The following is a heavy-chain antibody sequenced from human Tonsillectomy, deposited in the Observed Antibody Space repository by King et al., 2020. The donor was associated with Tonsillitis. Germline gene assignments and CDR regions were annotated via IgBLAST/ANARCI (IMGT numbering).Heavy chain of an antibody. V-gene: IGHV3-30*04. CDR1: GFTVSSYA. Sequence: VQLVESGGGVVQPGRSLRLSCAASGFTVSSYAMHWVRQAPGKGLEWVTFISYDGSNKYYADSVKGRFTISRDNSKNTLYLQMNSLRAEDTAVYYCARESRYYYDICGYLTFDYWGQGTLVTVSS. J-gene: IGHJ4*02. CDR2: ISYDGSNK. D-gene: IGHD3-22*01. CDR3: ARESRYYYDICGYLTFDY.